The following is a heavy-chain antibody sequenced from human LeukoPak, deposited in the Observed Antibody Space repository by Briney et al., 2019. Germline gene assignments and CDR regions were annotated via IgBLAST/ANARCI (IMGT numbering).Heavy chain of an antibody. D-gene: IGHD4-17*01. CDR2: IDHSGST. CDR3: ARDRGDTYD. CDR1: SGSFSGYY. J-gene: IGHJ4*02. Sequence: PSETLSLTCGVYSGSFSGYYWSWIRQPPGKGLEWIGEIDHSGSTNYNPSLTSRVTISVDTSKSQFSLKLSSVTAADTAVYYCARDRGDTYDWGQGTLVTVSS. V-gene: IGHV4-34*01.